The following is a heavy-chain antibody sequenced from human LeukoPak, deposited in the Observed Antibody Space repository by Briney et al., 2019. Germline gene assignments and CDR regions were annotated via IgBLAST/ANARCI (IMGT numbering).Heavy chain of an antibody. Sequence: ASVKVSCKASGYTFTGYYMHWVRQAPGQRREWMGWINPNSGGTNYAQKFQGRVTMTRDTSNSTAYMELSGLRSDDTAVYYCARDGYYYDSSQVYAFDIWGQGTMVTVSS. CDR1: GYTFTGYY. D-gene: IGHD3-22*01. V-gene: IGHV1-2*02. CDR3: ARDGYYYDSSQVYAFDI. J-gene: IGHJ3*02. CDR2: INPNSGGT.